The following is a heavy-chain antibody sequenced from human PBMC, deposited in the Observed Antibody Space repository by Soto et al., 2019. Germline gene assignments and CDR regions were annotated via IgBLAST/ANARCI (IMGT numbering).Heavy chain of an antibody. D-gene: IGHD6-6*01. CDR2: INPNSGST. Sequence: QVQLVQSGAEVKKPGASMRISCKASGYSFTDFYIYWLRQAPGQRPEWMGMINPNSGSTTYAPKLQGRVTMTRDRSTATVYMELRSLQSEDTAVYYCAREDHFVADSWGQGTLVIVSS. CDR1: GYSFTDFY. J-gene: IGHJ5*01. CDR3: AREDHFVADS. V-gene: IGHV1-46*04.